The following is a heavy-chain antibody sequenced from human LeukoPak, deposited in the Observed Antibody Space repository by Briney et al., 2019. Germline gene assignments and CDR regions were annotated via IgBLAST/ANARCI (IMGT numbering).Heavy chain of an antibody. V-gene: IGHV4-59*08. CDR3: ARHGGLLWFQHYYYYYGMDV. CDR1: GGSISSYY. D-gene: IGHD3-10*01. Sequence: PSETLSLTCTVSGGSISSYYWSWIRQPPGKGLEWIGYIYYSGSTNYNPSLKSRVTISVDTSKNQFSLKLSSVTAADTAVYYCARHGGLLWFQHYYYYYGMDVWGQGTTVTVSS. CDR2: IYYSGST. J-gene: IGHJ6*02.